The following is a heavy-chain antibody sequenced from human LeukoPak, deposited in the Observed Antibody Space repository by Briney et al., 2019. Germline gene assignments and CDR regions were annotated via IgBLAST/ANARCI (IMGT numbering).Heavy chain of an antibody. D-gene: IGHD2-21*01. CDR1: GYTFTGYS. Sequence: GASVKVSCKASGYTFTGYSMHWVRQAPGQGLEWMGRINPNSGGTNYAQKFQGRVTMTRDTSIGTAYMELSRLRSDDTAVYYCARSPLWYYYMDVWGKGTTVTVSS. V-gene: IGHV1-2*06. CDR2: INPNSGGT. J-gene: IGHJ6*03. CDR3: ARSPLWYYYMDV.